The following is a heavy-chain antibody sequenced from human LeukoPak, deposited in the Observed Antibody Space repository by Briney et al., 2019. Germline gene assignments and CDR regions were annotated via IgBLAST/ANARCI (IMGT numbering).Heavy chain of an antibody. V-gene: IGHV1-3*03. Sequence: GASVKVSCKASGYTFTSYAMHWVRQAPGQRLEWMGWINAGNGNTKYSQEFQGRVTITRDTSASTAYMEMNSLRAEDTAVYYCARGGQQLDGLGFDYWGRGTLVTVSS. CDR1: GYTFTSYA. D-gene: IGHD6-13*01. J-gene: IGHJ4*02. CDR2: INAGNGNT. CDR3: ARGGQQLDGLGFDY.